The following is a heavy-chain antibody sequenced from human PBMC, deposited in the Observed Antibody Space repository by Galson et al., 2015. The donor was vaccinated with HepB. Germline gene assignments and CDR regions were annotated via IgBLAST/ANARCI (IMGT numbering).Heavy chain of an antibody. D-gene: IGHD3-22*01. J-gene: IGHJ3*02. Sequence: PALVKPTQTLTLTCTFSGFSLSTSGMCVSWIRQPPGKALEWLARIDWDDDKYYSTSLKTRLTTSKDTSKNQVVLTMTNMDPVDTATYYCARDLSYYYDSSGYKGAFDIWGQGTMVTVSS. V-gene: IGHV2-70*11. CDR1: GFSLSTSGMC. CDR3: ARDLSYYYDSSGYKGAFDI. CDR2: IDWDDDK.